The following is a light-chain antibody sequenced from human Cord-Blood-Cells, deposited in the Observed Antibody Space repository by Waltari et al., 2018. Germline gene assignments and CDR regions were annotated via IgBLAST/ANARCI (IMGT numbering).Light chain of an antibody. CDR2: WAS. CDR1: QSVLYSSNNKNY. CDR3: QQYYSTPPT. J-gene: IGKJ1*01. V-gene: IGKV4-1*01. Sequence: DIVMTQSPDSLAVSLGERATINCKSSQSVLYSSNNKNYLAWYQQKPGQPPKLLIYWASTRESGVPDRFSGSGSWTDVTLTISSLQAEDVAVYYCQQYYSTPPTFGQGTKVEIK.